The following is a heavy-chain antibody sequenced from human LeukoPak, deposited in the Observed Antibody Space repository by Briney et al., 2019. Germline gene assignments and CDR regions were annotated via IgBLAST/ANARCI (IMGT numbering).Heavy chain of an antibody. CDR2: IVSTSHVT. CDR1: GFTFSDYS. D-gene: IGHD7-27*01. J-gene: IGHJ3*01. CDR3: AREDDDWGPNTFDL. Sequence: GGSLRLSCAASGFTFSDYSMNCVRQAPGKGPEWLSYIVSTSHVTIYADSVMGRFTISRDNAKNSVSLQMDSLRSDDTAVYYCAREDDDWGPNTFDLWGPGTMVTVS. V-gene: IGHV3-48*01.